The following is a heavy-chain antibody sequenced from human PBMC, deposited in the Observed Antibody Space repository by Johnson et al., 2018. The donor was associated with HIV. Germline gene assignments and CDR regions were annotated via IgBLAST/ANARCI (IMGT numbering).Heavy chain of an antibody. D-gene: IGHD3-10*01. CDR1: GFTVSSNY. CDR2: IYSGGST. V-gene: IGHV3-66*01. J-gene: IGHJ3*02. CDR3: ARVTMGADAFDI. Sequence: VQLVESGGGLVQPGGSLRLSCAASGFTVSSNYMSWVRQAPGKGLEWVSVIYSGGSTYYADSVTGRFTISIDYSKNTLYLQMNSLRVEDTAVYCCARVTMGADAFDIWGQGTMVTVSS.